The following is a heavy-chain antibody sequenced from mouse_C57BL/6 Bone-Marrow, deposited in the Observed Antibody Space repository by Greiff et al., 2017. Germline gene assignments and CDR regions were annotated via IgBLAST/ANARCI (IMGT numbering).Heavy chain of an antibody. V-gene: IGHV1-47*01. CDR3: ARRGGGACYFDY. Sequence: QVQLQQSGAELVKPGASVKMSCKASGYTFTTYPIEWIKQNHGNSLEWIGNFLPYNDDTKYNEKFKGKATFTVEKSSSTVYLELSRLTPDDSAVNYCARRGGGACYFDYWGQGTTLTVSS. D-gene: IGHD1-1*02. CDR1: GYTFTTYP. J-gene: IGHJ2*01. CDR2: FLPYNDDT.